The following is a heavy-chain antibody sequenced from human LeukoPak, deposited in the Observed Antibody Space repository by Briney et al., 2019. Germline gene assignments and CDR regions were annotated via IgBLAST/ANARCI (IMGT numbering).Heavy chain of an antibody. CDR3: ARGRSSGYYRRYFDY. V-gene: IGHV4-34*01. CDR1: GGSFSGYY. D-gene: IGHD3-22*01. CDR2: INHSGST. J-gene: IGHJ4*02. Sequence: SETLSLTCAVYGGSFSGYYWSWIRQPPGKGLEWIGEINHSGSTNYNPSLTSRVTISVDTSKNQFSLQLSSVTATDTAVYYCARGRSSGYYRRYFDYWGQGTLVTVSS.